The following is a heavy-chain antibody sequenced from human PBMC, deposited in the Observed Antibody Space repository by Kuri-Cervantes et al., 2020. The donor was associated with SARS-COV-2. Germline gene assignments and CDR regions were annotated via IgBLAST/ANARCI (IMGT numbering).Heavy chain of an antibody. CDR2: IYYTGST. V-gene: IGHV4-59*08. CDR3: ARPNTGWYASFQH. Sequence: SETLSLTCTVSGGSISSYYWSWIRQPPGKGLEWIGYIYYTGSTHYNPSLKSRVTISVDTSKNQLSLKLTSVTAADTAVYYCARPNTGWYASFQHWGQGSLVTVSS. CDR1: GGSISSYY. D-gene: IGHD6-19*01. J-gene: IGHJ1*01.